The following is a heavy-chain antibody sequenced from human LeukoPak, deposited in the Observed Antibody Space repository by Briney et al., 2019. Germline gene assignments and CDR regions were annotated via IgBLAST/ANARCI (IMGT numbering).Heavy chain of an antibody. CDR3: ARVVGYCSSTSCYYYGMDV. Sequence: SETLSLTCTVSGGSISSYYWSWIRQPPGKGLEWIGYIYYSGSTNYNPSLKSRVTISVDTSKNQFSLKLSSVTAADTALYYCARVVGYCSSTSCYYYGMDVWGQWTTVTVSS. CDR1: GGSISSYY. CDR2: IYYSGST. V-gene: IGHV4-59*01. D-gene: IGHD2-2*01. J-gene: IGHJ6*02.